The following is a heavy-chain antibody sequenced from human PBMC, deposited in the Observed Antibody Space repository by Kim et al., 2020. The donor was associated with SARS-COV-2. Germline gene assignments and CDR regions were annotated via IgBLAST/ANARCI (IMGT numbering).Heavy chain of an antibody. Sequence: GGSLRLSCAASGLTVSSDYMSWVRQAPGKGLEWVSVIYSGGSTYYTDSVKDRFTISRDHSKNTLYLQMNSLRDEDTGVYYCARVALMPAGGFCFDFWGQGTLVTVSS. CDR3: ARVALMPAGGFCFDF. CDR1: GLTVSSDY. V-gene: IGHV3-66*01. J-gene: IGHJ4*02. CDR2: IYSGGST. D-gene: IGHD2-2*01.